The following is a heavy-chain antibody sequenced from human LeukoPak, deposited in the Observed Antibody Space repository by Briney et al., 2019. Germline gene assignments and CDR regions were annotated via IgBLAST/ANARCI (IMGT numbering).Heavy chain of an antibody. J-gene: IGHJ6*02. Sequence: GSLRLSCAASGFTFSSYAMHWVRQAPGKGLEWVAVISYDGSNKYYADSVKGRFTISRDNSKNTLYLQMNSLRAEDTAVYYCARDGSNYYYYGMDVWGQGTTVTVSS. CDR3: ARDGSNYYYYGMDV. CDR2: ISYDGSNK. CDR1: GFTFSSYA. V-gene: IGHV3-30-3*01. D-gene: IGHD1-26*01.